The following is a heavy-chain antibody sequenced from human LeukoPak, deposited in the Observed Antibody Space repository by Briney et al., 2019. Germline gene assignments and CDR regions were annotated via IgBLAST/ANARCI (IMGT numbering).Heavy chain of an antibody. CDR3: VRSASYDSTSYYIYYFLDV. Sequence: GGSLRLSCAASGFTVSSNYMSWVRQAPGKGLEWVSVIYTDGTTHYADSVKGRFTISRDSSKNTLYLQMSSLRAEDTAVYYCVRSASYDSTSYYIYYFLDVWGKGTTVTISS. J-gene: IGHJ6*03. D-gene: IGHD3-22*01. CDR2: IYTDGTT. CDR1: GFTVSSNY. V-gene: IGHV3-66*01.